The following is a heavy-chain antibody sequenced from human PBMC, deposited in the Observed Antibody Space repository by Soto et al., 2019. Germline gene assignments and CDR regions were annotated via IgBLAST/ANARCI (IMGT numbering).Heavy chain of an antibody. V-gene: IGHV1-46*03. CDR3: ARNYISVNAGLVAFAS. Sequence: QVQLVQSGAEVKKPGASVKVSCKASGYTFSSYYLHWVRQAPGQGLEWMGIINPSDGSTTYAQKCQAKVTMTRDTPTSRCYMELSSRRSEDRAMNYWARNYISVNAGLVAFASWGQGTLATASS. D-gene: IGHD6-19*01. J-gene: IGHJ4*02. CDR2: INPSDGST. CDR1: GYTFSSYY.